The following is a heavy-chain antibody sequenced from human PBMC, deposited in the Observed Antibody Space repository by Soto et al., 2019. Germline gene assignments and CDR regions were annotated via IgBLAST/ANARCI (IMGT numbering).Heavy chain of an antibody. CDR3: ATARGRGYSYGYVNY. D-gene: IGHD5-18*01. Sequence: ASVKVSCKVSGYTLTELSMHWVRQAPGKGLEWMGGFDPEDGETIYAQKFQGRVTMTEDTSTDTAYMELSSLRSEDTAVYYCATARGRGYSYGYVNYWGQGTLVTVSS. CDR1: GYTLTELS. J-gene: IGHJ4*02. CDR2: FDPEDGET. V-gene: IGHV1-24*01.